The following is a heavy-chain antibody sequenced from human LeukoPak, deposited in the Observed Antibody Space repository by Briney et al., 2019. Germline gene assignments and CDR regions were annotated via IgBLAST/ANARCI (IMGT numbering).Heavy chain of an antibody. V-gene: IGHV3-7*01. CDR1: GFTFSSYW. Sequence: GGSLRLSCAASGFTFSSYWMSWVRQAPGKGLEWVANIKQDGSEKYYVDSVKGRFTISRDNARNSLYLQMNSLRAEDTAVYYCARDPIAAAAPGAFDIWGQGTMVTVSS. D-gene: IGHD6-13*01. J-gene: IGHJ3*02. CDR3: ARDPIAAAAPGAFDI. CDR2: IKQDGSEK.